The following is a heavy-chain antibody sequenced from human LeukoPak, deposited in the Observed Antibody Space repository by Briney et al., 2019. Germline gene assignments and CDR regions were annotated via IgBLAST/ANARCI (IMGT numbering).Heavy chain of an antibody. Sequence: SETLSLTCTVSGGSISSGDYYWSWIRQPPGKGLEWIGEINHSGSTNYNPSLKSRVTISVDTSKNQFSLKLSSVTAADTAVYYCARYLAAALGWIDYWGQGTLVTVSS. D-gene: IGHD6-13*01. V-gene: IGHV4-39*07. CDR1: GGSISSGDYY. CDR3: ARYLAAALGWIDY. J-gene: IGHJ4*02. CDR2: INHSGST.